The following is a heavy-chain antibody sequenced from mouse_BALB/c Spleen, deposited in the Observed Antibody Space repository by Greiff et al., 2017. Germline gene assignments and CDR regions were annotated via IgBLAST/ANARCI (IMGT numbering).Heavy chain of an antibody. J-gene: IGHJ3*01. Sequence: EVKLMESGGGLVKPGGSLKLSCAASGFTFSDYYMYWVRQTPEKRLEWVATISDGGSYTYYPDSVKGRFTISRDNAKNNLYLQMSSLKSEDTAMYYCARGGVYDGFAYWGQGTLVTVSA. CDR2: ISDGGSYT. V-gene: IGHV5-4*02. D-gene: IGHD2-12*01. CDR3: ARGGVYDGFAY. CDR1: GFTFSDYY.